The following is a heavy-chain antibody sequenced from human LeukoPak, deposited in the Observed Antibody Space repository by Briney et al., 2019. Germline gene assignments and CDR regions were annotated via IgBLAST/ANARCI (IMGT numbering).Heavy chain of an antibody. V-gene: IGHV3-30*19. D-gene: IGHD6-19*01. J-gene: IGHJ4*02. CDR1: GFNFSAYD. Sequence: GGSLRLSCAASGFNFSAYDMHWVRQAPGKGLEWVAVISYDGSNKYYADSVKGRFTISRDNSKNTLYLQMNSLRAEDTAVYYCARGQAVAALFDYWGQGTLVTVSS. CDR3: ARGQAVAALFDY. CDR2: ISYDGSNK.